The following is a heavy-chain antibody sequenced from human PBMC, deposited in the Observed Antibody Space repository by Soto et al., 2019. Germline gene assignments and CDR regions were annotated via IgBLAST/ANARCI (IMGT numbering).Heavy chain of an antibody. Sequence: PGGSLRLSCVASGLTFGSGAMSWVRQAPGEGLQWVSTIIDTGGDAKYADSVRGRFVISRDNSKKTLYLQMTSLTAEDSAMYYCARGSTDSYPWSRIFDFWGRGTLVTVSS. V-gene: IGHV3-23*01. CDR2: IIDTGGDA. CDR1: GLTFGSGA. J-gene: IGHJ4*02. D-gene: IGHD3-3*01. CDR3: ARGSTDSYPWSRIFDF.